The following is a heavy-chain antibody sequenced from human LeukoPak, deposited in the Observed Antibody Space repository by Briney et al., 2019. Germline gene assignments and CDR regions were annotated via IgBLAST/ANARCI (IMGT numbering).Heavy chain of an antibody. Sequence: GGSLRLSCAASGFTFSSYGMHWVRQAPGEGLEWVAVISYDGSNKYYADSVKGRFTISRDNSKNTLYLQMNSLRAEDTAVYYCAKQVASRPYWGQGTLVTVSS. D-gene: IGHD5-12*01. CDR2: ISYDGSNK. CDR1: GFTFSSYG. CDR3: AKQVASRPY. V-gene: IGHV3-30*18. J-gene: IGHJ4*02.